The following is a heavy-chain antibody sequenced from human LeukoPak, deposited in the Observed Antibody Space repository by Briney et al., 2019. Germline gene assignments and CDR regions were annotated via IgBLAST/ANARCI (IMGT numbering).Heavy chain of an antibody. D-gene: IGHD3-22*01. CDR3: TPYYHDSSYYYYGMDV. CDR2: IRSKAYGGTT. CDR1: GFTFISYA. V-gene: IGHV3-49*04. Sequence: PGGSLRLSCAASGFTFISYAMSWVRQAPGKGLEWVGFIRSKAYGGTTEYAASVKGRFTISRDDSKSIAYLQMNSLKTEDTAVYYCTPYYHDSSYYYYGMDVWGQGTTVTVSS. J-gene: IGHJ6*02.